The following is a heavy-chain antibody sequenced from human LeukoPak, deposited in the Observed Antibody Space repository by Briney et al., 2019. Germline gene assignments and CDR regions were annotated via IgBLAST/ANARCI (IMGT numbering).Heavy chain of an antibody. CDR2: ISDSGRNI. J-gene: IGHJ4*02. V-gene: IGHV3-48*03. CDR1: GFTFSSYE. Sequence: PGGSLRLSCAASGFTFSSYEMNWLRDAPGEGLEGVSYISDSGRNIDYADSVKSRFTISRDNTKNSVYLQMNSLRAEDTAIYFCVRDAVMSPEVLLTAWDYFDCWGQGTLVTVSS. CDR3: VRDAVMSPEVLLTAWDYFDC. D-gene: IGHD2-21*01.